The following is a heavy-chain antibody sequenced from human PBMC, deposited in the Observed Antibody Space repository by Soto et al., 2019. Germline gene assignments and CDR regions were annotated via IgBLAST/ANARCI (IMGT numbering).Heavy chain of an antibody. D-gene: IGHD5-12*01. Sequence: PGGSLRLSCAASGFTFSSYWMSWVRQAPGKGLEWVANIKQDGSEKYYVDSVKGRFTISRDNAKNSLYLQMNSLRAEDTAVYYCARFIEMATIEYPTVFDYWGQGTLVTVSS. CDR1: GFTFSSYW. CDR3: ARFIEMATIEYPTVFDY. V-gene: IGHV3-7*04. J-gene: IGHJ4*02. CDR2: IKQDGSEK.